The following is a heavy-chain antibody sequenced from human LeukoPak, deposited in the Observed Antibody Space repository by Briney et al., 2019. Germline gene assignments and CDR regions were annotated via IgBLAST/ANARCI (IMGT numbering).Heavy chain of an antibody. CDR2: ISGSGGST. CDR1: GFTFSSYA. J-gene: IGHJ4*02. D-gene: IGHD6-19*01. V-gene: IGHV3-23*01. CDR3: AKSHYSSGWYDFDY. Sequence: GGSLRLSCAAPGFTFSSYAMSWVRQAPGKGLEWVSTISGSGGSTYYADSEKGRFTISRDNSKNTLYLQMNSLRAEDTAVYYCAKSHYSSGWYDFDYWGQGTLVTVSS.